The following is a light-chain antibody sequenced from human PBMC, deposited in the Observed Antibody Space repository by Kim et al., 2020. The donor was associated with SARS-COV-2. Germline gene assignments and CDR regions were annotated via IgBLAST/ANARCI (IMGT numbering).Light chain of an antibody. CDR2: QDS. CDR1: KLGDKY. V-gene: IGLV3-1*01. J-gene: IGLJ3*02. CDR3: QAWDSSTAV. Sequence: SYELTQPPSVSVSPGQTASITCSGDKLGDKYACWYQQKPGQSPVLVIYQDSKRPSGSPERFSGSNSGNTATLTISGTQAMDEADYYCQAWDSSTAVFGGGTQLAV.